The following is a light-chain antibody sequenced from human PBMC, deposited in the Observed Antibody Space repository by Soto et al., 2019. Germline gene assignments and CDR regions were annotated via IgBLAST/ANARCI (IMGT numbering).Light chain of an antibody. J-gene: IGKJ4*01. Sequence: EIVLTQSPATLSLSPGERATLSCRASQSVGNNLAWYQQKPGQAPGLLIYEASTRATGIPARFSGSGSGTDFTLTIISLEPEDFAVYYCQQHAHWPLTFGGGTKVDIK. CDR2: EAS. V-gene: IGKV3-11*01. CDR1: QSVGNN. CDR3: QQHAHWPLT.